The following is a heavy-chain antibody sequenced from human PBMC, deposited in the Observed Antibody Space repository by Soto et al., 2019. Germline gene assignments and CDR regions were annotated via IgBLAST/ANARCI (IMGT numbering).Heavy chain of an antibody. J-gene: IGHJ3*02. V-gene: IGHV3-48*04. Sequence: PGGSLRLSCAASGLTFSSYSMNWVRQAPGKGLEWVSYIDSSSSNKHYADSVKGRFTISRDNAKNSLYLQMNSLRAEDTAVYYCARGDYYDTSGPFSDAFDIWGRGTMVTVSS. CDR2: IDSSSSNK. CDR1: GLTFSSYS. D-gene: IGHD3-22*01. CDR3: ARGDYYDTSGPFSDAFDI.